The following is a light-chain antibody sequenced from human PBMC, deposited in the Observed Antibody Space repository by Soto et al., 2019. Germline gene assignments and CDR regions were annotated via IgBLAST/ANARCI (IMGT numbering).Light chain of an antibody. CDR1: QTITNY. CDR3: QQSNSSPWT. J-gene: IGKJ1*01. V-gene: IGKV1-39*01. Sequence: DIQLTQSPSSLSASVGDRVTITCRASQTITNYLNWYQQKPGKAPKLLIYAASTLLSGVPARFSCGGSGTDFTLIIDSLQPEDFATYYCQQSNSSPWTFGQGTKVEIK. CDR2: AAS.